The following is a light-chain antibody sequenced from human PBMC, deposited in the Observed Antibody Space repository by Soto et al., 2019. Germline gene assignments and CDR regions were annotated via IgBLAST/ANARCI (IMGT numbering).Light chain of an antibody. CDR1: SSNIGGHS. V-gene: IGLV1-51*01. J-gene: IGLJ1*01. CDR2: DDN. CDR3: GSWDSSLSAYV. Sequence: QSVLTQPASVSSAPGQKVTISCSGSSSNIGGHSVSCYQHLPGTAPKLLIYDDNKRPSGIPDRFSGSKSGTSATLGITGFQTGDEADYYCGSWDSSLSAYVFGAGTKVTVL.